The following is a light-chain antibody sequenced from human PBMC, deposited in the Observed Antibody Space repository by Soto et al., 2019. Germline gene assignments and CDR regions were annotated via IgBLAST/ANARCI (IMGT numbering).Light chain of an antibody. V-gene: IGKV3-20*01. Sequence: EIVLTQSPGTLSLSPGERATLSCRASQSVSSSYLAWYQQKPGQAPRLLIYGASSRATGIPYRFSGSGSGTDFTLTISRLEPEDFAVYYCQQYGSPPTFGQGTKVEIK. CDR3: QQYGSPPT. CDR1: QSVSSSY. J-gene: IGKJ1*01. CDR2: GAS.